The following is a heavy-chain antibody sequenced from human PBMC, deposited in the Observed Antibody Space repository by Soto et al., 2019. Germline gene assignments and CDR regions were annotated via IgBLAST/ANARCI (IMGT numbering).Heavy chain of an antibody. Sequence: QVHLVQSGAEVKKPGSSVKVSCKASGGTFSNYAITWVRQAPGQGLEWLGRIIPIFGSVTFAQKFQGRITLTAEDSTTTVYMELSSLRSDDTAVYYCAKDGGKDGYFGNWFDPWGQGTQVTVSS. J-gene: IGHJ5*02. V-gene: IGHV1-69*15. D-gene: IGHD5-12*01. CDR3: AKDGGKDGYFGNWFDP. CDR1: GGTFSNYA. CDR2: IIPIFGSV.